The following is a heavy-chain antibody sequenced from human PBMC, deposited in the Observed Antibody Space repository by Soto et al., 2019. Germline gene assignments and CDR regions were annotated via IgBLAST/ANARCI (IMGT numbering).Heavy chain of an antibody. V-gene: IGHV1-69*01. J-gene: IGHJ1*01. Sequence: QVQLVQSGAEVKKPGSSVKVSCKASGGTFSSYAISWVRQAPGQGLEWMGGIIPIFGTANYAQKFQGRVTITADESTSTGYMELSSLRSEDTAVYYCARDPGIAAAGTHGYFQHWGQGTLDTVSS. CDR2: IIPIFGTA. CDR1: GGTFSSYA. D-gene: IGHD6-13*01. CDR3: ARDPGIAAAGTHGYFQH.